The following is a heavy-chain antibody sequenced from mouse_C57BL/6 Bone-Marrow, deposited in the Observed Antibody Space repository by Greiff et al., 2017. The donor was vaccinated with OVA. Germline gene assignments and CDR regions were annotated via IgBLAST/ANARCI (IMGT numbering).Heavy chain of an antibody. Sequence: QVHVKQSGAELVRPGASVKLSCKASGYTFTDYYINWVKQRPGQGLEWIARIYPGSGNTYYNEKFKGKATLTAEKSSSTAYMQLSSLTSEDSAVYFCARGGVRVDYWGQGTTLTVSS. CDR2: IYPGSGNT. CDR3: ARGGVRVDY. J-gene: IGHJ2*01. CDR1: GYTFTDYY. D-gene: IGHD2-1*01. V-gene: IGHV1-76*01.